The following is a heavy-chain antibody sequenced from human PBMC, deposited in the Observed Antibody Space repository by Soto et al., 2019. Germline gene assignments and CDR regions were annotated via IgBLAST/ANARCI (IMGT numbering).Heavy chain of an antibody. CDR2: ISYDGWNN. CDR1: GFTFSSYA. J-gene: IGHJ3*02. V-gene: IGHV3-30*04. CDR3: ASESEAFDI. Sequence: QVQLVESGGGVVQPGRSLRLSCAASGFTFSSYAMHWVRQAPGKGLEWVAVISYDGWNNYYADSVKGRFTIFRDNSKNTVYLQMNSLRVEDTAVYSCASESEAFDIWGQGTMVTVYS.